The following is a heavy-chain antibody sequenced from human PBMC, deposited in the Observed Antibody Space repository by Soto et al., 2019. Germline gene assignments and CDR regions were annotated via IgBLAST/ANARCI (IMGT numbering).Heavy chain of an antibody. V-gene: IGHV3-74*01. CDR1: GFTFSTYW. J-gene: IGHJ6*02. CDR2: INSDGSST. D-gene: IGHD3-10*01. CDR3: ARDRWGGGRDMDV. Sequence: EVQLVESGGGLVQPGGSLRLSCAASGFTFSTYWIHWVRQAPGKGLVWVSRINSDGSSTNYADSVKGRFTISRDNAKNTLFLQMNSLRAEDTAVYYCARDRWGGGRDMDVWGQGTTVIVSS.